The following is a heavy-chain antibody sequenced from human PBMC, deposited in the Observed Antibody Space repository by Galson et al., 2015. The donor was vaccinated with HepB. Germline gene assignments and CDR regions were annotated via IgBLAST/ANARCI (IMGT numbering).Heavy chain of an antibody. CDR1: GYSFTQYG. Sequence: SVKVSCKASGYSFTQYGISWVRQAPGHGLEWLGWISGYNVNTNYAQNLQGRVTTTIDTSTTTVYMELRSLRSDDTAVYYCARARYDTSAPDHWGQGTLVTVSS. D-gene: IGHD3-16*01. CDR2: ISGYNVNT. V-gene: IGHV1-18*01. CDR3: ARARYDTSAPDH. J-gene: IGHJ5*02.